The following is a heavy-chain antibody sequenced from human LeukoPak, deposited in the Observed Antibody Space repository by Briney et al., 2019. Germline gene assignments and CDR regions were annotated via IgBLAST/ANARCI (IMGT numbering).Heavy chain of an antibody. D-gene: IGHD3-3*02. CDR2: IIPKYSAS. CDR3: VRPDRIFGVPAAFDA. V-gene: IGHV1-69*13. J-gene: IGHJ3*01. CDR1: GGSFSDYP. Sequence: SVKGSCKASGGSFSDYPINWLRHAPGHGLEWLGGIIPKYSASNYAQALQGRVTITADESTNTVYMEMSGLRPADTAVYYCVRPDRIFGVPAAFDAWGQGTLVAVSS.